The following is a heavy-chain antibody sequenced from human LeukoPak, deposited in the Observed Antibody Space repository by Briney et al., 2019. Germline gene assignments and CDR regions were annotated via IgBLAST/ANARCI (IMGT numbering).Heavy chain of an antibody. Sequence: HPGGSLRLSCAASGFTFSSYEMNWVRQAPGKGLEWVSYISSSGSTIYYADSVKGRFTISRDNSKHTLYLQMHSLRAEDTAVYYCAKDRFLEWPNAFQHWGQGTLVTVSS. J-gene: IGHJ1*01. CDR1: GFTFSSYE. V-gene: IGHV3-48*03. D-gene: IGHD3-3*01. CDR3: AKDRFLEWPNAFQH. CDR2: ISSSGSTI.